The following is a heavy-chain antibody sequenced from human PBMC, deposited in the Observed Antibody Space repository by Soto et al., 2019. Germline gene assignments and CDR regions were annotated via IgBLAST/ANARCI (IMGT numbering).Heavy chain of an antibody. D-gene: IGHD5-12*01. CDR2: IYYSGST. CDR1: GGSISSYY. V-gene: IGHV4-59*08. CDR3: ARGSYGVSATTFDY. J-gene: IGHJ4*02. Sequence: SETLSLTCTVSGGSISSYYWSWIRQPPGKGLEWIGYIYYSGSTNYNPSLKSRVTISADTSKNQFSLKLSSVTAADTAVYYCARGSYGVSATTFDYWGQGTLVTVSS.